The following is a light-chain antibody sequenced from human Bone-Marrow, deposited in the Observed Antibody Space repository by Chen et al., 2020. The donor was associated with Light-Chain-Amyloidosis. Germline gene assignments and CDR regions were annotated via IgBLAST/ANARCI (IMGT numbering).Light chain of an antibody. CDR2: RDT. Sequence: SYELTPPPSVPVSPGQTARITCSGDDLPTKYAYWYQHKPGQAPVLVIHRDTERPSGISERFSGSSSGTTATLTISGVQAEDEADYHCQSADSSGTYEVIFGGGTKLTVL. CDR3: QSADSSGTYEVI. V-gene: IGLV3-25*03. CDR1: DLPTKY. J-gene: IGLJ2*01.